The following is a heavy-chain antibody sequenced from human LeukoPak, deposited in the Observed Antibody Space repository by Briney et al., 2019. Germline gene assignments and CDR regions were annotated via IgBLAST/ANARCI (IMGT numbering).Heavy chain of an antibody. CDR3: AKVQTRWLQFPYYFDY. V-gene: IGHV3-33*06. J-gene: IGHJ4*02. D-gene: IGHD5-24*01. Sequence: GGSLRLSCAASGFTFRNHGMHWVRQAPGKGLEWVAVIWYDGSIQYYADSVKGRFTISRDNSENTVSLQMNSLRAEDTAVYYCAKVQTRWLQFPYYFDYWGQGTLVTVSS. CDR1: GFTFRNHG. CDR2: IWYDGSIQ.